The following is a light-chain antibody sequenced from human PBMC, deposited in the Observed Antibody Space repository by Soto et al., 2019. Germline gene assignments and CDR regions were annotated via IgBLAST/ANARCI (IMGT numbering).Light chain of an antibody. CDR1: QSVSSN. V-gene: IGKV3-15*01. Sequence: EIFMTQSPATLSVSPGERATLSCMASQSVSSNLAWYQQKPGQAPRLLVYGASTRPTGIPTRFSGSGSGTEFTLTISSLQSEDFAVYYCQQYNNWPLWTFGQGTKVDIK. CDR2: GAS. J-gene: IGKJ1*01. CDR3: QQYNNWPLWT.